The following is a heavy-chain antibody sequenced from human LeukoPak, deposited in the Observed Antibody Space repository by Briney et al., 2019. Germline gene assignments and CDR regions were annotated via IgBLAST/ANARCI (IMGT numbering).Heavy chain of an antibody. CDR2: INHSGST. CDR3: ARGRSTTVVTSSYWYFGL. J-gene: IGHJ2*01. Sequence: SETLSLTCAVYGGSFSGYYWSWIRQPPGKGLEWIGEINHSGSTNYNPSLKSRVTISVDTSKNQFSLKLSSVTAADTAVYYCARGRSTTVVTSSYWYFGLWGRGTLVTVSS. CDR1: GGSFSGYY. D-gene: IGHD4-23*01. V-gene: IGHV4-34*01.